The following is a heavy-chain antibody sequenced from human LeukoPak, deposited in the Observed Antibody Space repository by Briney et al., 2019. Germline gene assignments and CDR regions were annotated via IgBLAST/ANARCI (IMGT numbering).Heavy chain of an antibody. CDR1: GGSTSSGGYS. CDR2: ICLSVGT. J-gene: IGHJ5*02. Sequence: PSETLSLTCAVSGGSTSSGGYSWSWIRPPPGKVLERLGDICLSVGTYYNPSLKSRVTISVDTSKNQFSLKLSSVTAADTAVYYCARLITHERSLLWFGESTRWFDPWGQGTLVTVSS. V-gene: IGHV4-30-2*01. CDR3: ARLITHERSLLWFGESTRWFDP. D-gene: IGHD3-10*01.